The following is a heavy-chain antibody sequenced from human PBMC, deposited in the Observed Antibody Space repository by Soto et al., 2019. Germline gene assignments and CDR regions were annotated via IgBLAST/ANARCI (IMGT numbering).Heavy chain of an antibody. J-gene: IGHJ4*02. D-gene: IGHD1-1*01. CDR1: GFTFSSYW. Sequence: GGSLRLSCAASGFTFSSYWMSWVRQAPGKGLEWVANIKQDGSETYYVDSVKGRFTISRDNAKNSLYLQMNSLRAEDTAVYCCARDGQLDRFVVWGQGTLVTVSS. CDR3: ARDGQLDRFVV. CDR2: IKQDGSET. V-gene: IGHV3-7*01.